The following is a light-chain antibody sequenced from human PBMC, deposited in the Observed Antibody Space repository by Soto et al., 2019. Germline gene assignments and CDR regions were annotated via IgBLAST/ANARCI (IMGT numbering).Light chain of an antibody. V-gene: IGLV1-40*01. CDR2: DTT. Sequence: QSVLTQPPSVSGAPGQSVTISCTGSGSNIGAGYDVHWYQQLPGVAPKLLIFDTTNRPSGVPGRFSGSKSGASASLAITGLLPEDEADFFCQSFDTNLNAVVFGGGTQLTVL. CDR1: GSNIGAGYD. CDR3: QSFDTNLNAVV. J-gene: IGLJ2*01.